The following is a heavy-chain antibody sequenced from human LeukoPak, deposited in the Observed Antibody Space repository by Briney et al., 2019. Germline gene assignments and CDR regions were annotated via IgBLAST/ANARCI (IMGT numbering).Heavy chain of an antibody. CDR3: ARDTSLLWFGEFHYNNYYGTDV. CDR1: GYTFTSYG. CDR2: ISAYNGNT. J-gene: IGHJ6*02. Sequence: ASVKVSCKASGYTFTSYGISWVRQAPGQGLEWMGWISAYNGNTNYAQKLQGRVTMTTDTSTSTAYMELSSLRSEDTAVYYCARDTSLLWFGEFHYNNYYGTDVWGQGTTVTVSS. V-gene: IGHV1-18*01. D-gene: IGHD3-10*01.